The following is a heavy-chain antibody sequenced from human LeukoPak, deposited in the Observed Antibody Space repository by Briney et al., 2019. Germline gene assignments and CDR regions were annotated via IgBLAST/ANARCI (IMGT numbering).Heavy chain of an antibody. Sequence: ASVKVSCKASGYTFTGYYMHWVRQAPGQGLEWMGWINPNSGGTNYAQKFQGRVTMTRDTSISTAYMELSRLRSDDTAVYYCARDGEHGSWSYSTDYFDYWGQGTLVTVSS. V-gene: IGHV1-2*02. CDR3: ARDGEHGSWSYSTDYFDY. CDR1: GYTFTGYY. CDR2: INPNSGGT. J-gene: IGHJ4*02. D-gene: IGHD3-10*01.